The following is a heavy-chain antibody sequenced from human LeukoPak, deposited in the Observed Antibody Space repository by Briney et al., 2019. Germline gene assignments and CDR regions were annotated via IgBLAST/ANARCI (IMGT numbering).Heavy chain of an antibody. CDR2: INPSGGST. CDR1: GYTFTSYY. J-gene: IGHJ6*03. CDR3: AAHSSGYYFYYYMDV. V-gene: IGHV1-46*01. D-gene: IGHD3-22*01. Sequence: ASVKVSCKASGYTFTSYYMHWVRQAPGQGLEWMGIINPSGGSTSYAQKFQGRVTMTRDMSTSTVYMELSSLRSEDTAVYYCAAHSSGYYFYYYMDVWGKGTTVTVSS.